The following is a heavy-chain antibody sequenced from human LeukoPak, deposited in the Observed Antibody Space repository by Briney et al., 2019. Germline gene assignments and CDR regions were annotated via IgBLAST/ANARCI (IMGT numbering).Heavy chain of an antibody. D-gene: IGHD6-19*01. Sequence: ASVKVSCKASGYTFTSYDINWVRQAPGQGLEWMGWINPNSGGTNYAQKFQGRVTMTRDTSISTAYMELSRLRSDDTAVYYCARSRGSSSGRYVYDYWGQGTLVTVSS. CDR3: ARSRGSSSGRYVYDY. V-gene: IGHV1-2*02. CDR2: INPNSGGT. CDR1: GYTFTSYD. J-gene: IGHJ4*02.